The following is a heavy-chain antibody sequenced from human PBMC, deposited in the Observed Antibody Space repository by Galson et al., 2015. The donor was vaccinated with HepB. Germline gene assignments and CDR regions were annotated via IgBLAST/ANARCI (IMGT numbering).Heavy chain of an antibody. CDR3: ARGPYYCSGGSCYRETNWFDP. V-gene: IGHV1-46*01. J-gene: IGHJ5*02. CDR1: GYTFTSYY. CDR2: INPSGGST. D-gene: IGHD2-15*01. Sequence: SVKVSCKASGYTFTSYYMHWVRQAPGQGLEWMGIINPSGGSTSYAQKFQGRVTMTRDTSTSTVYMELSSLRSEDTAVYYCARGPYYCSGGSCYRETNWFDPWGQGTLVTVSS.